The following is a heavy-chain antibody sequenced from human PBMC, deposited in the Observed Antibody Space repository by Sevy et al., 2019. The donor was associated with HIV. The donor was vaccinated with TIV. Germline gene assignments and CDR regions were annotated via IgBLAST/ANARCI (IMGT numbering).Heavy chain of an antibody. CDR1: GFTFNTHV. D-gene: IGHD3-22*01. CDR3: AKVLNPALESMMEVTVRSLKGFDV. J-gene: IGHJ3*01. Sequence: GGSLRLSCVASGFTFNTHVMNWVRQAPGKGLEWVSSISGFGNTYYVDSVRGRFTISRDNAKNTLYLQMNILRADDTAVYYCAKVLNPALESMMEVTVRSLKGFDVWGQGTMVTVSS. V-gene: IGHV3-23*01. CDR2: ISGFGNT.